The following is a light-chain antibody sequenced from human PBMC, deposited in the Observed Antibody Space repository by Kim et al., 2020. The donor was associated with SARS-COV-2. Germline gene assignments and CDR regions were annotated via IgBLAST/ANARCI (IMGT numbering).Light chain of an antibody. CDR1: KLGDKY. V-gene: IGLV3-1*01. CDR3: QAWDSSTAV. CDR2: QHT. J-gene: IGLJ3*02. Sequence: SYELTQPPSVSVSPGQTASITCSGSKLGDKYAYWYQKKPGQSPVLVIYQHTKRPSGISQRFSGSSPGNTATLTISRAQTMDEADYYCQAWDSSTAVFGGGTQRTVL.